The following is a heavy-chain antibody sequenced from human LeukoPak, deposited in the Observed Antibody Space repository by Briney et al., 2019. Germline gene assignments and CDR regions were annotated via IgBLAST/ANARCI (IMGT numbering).Heavy chain of an antibody. V-gene: IGHV1-18*01. CDR2: ISAYNGNT. Sequence: ASVKVSCKASGYTLTSYGISWVRQAPGQGLEWMGWISAYNGNTNYAQKLQGRVTMTTDTSTSTAYMELRSLRSDDTAVYYCAREVVKMAGGATTGYYFDYWGQGTLVTVSS. CDR1: GYTLTSYG. CDR3: AREVVKMAGGATTGYYFDY. J-gene: IGHJ4*02. D-gene: IGHD1-26*01.